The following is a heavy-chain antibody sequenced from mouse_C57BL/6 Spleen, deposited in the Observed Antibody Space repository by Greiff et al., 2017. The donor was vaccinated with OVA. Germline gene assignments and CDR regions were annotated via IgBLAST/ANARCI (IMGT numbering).Heavy chain of an antibody. V-gene: IGHV2-2*01. J-gene: IGHJ1*03. CDR1: GFSLTSYG. D-gene: IGHD2-5*01. Sequence: VHLVESGPGLVQPSQSLSITCTVSGFSLTSYGVHWVRQSPGTGLEWLGVIWSGGSTDYNAAFISRLSLSKDNSKSQVFFKMNCLQADDTAIYYCARGISNYGPWYFDVWGTGTTVTVAS. CDR3: ARGISNYGPWYFDV. CDR2: IWSGGST.